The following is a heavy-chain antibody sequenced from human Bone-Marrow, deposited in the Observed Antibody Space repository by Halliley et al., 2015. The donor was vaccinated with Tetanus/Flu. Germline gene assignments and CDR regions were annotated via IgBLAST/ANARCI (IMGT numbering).Heavy chain of an antibody. Sequence: APGKGGEWVGRIKNTADGGTTDYGPPVRGRFTISRDDSKNTLYLEMNSLKTEDTGVYYCWLGRTWGQGTLVTVSS. J-gene: IGHJ4*02. D-gene: IGHD1-26*01. CDR3: WLGRT. CDR2: IKNTADGGTT. V-gene: IGHV3-15*01.